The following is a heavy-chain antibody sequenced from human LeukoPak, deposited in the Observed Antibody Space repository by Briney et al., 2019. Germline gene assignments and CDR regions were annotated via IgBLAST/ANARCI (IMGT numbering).Heavy chain of an antibody. CDR1: GGSFTAYY. V-gene: IGHV4-34*12. CDR2: IIHSGST. Sequence: PSEILSLTCGVYGGSFTAYYWSWIRQSPAKGLEWIGEIIHSGSTNYNPSLKSRVMISVDTSKNQFSLRLSSVTAADTAVYYCAREGRSRTSTGGDLDYWGQGTLVTVSS. CDR3: AREGRSRTSTGGDLDY. J-gene: IGHJ4*02. D-gene: IGHD3-16*01.